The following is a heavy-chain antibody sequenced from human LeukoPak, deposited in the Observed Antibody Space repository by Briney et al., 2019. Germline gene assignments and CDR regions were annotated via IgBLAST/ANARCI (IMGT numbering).Heavy chain of an antibody. J-gene: IGHJ6*03. V-gene: IGHV4-38-2*02. CDR2: IYHSGRT. Sequence: SETLSLTCTVSGYSISSGYYWGWIRQPPGKGLEWIGIIYHSGRTDYNPSLKSRVTISVDTSKNQFSLKMSSVTAADTAVYFCARGGPPGYYYDYYMDVWGKGTTVTISS. CDR3: ARGGPPGYYYDYYMDV. CDR1: GYSISSGYY.